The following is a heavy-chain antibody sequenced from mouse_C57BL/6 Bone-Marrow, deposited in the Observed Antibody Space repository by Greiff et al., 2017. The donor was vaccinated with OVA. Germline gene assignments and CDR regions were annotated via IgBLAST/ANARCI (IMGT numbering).Heavy chain of an antibody. CDR3: ARENGRSYVLDY. CDR2: IDPSDSYT. J-gene: IGHJ2*01. CDR1: GYTFTSYW. V-gene: IGHV1-69*01. Sequence: VKLQQPGAELVMPGASVKLSCKASGYTFTSYWMHWVKQRPGQGLEWIGEIDPSDSYTNYNQKFKGKSTLTVDKSSSTAYMQLSSLTSEDSAVYYCARENGRSYVLDYWGQGTTLTVSS. D-gene: IGHD1-1*01.